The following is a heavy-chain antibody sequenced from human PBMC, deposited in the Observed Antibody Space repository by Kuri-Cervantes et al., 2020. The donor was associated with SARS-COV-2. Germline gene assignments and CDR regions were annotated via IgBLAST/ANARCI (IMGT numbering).Heavy chain of an antibody. D-gene: IGHD3-22*01. CDR3: ARGFYYDSSGPAGGVDYMDV. CDR1: GFTFSDYY. CDR2: ISSSGSTI. Sequence: GGSLRFSCAASGFTFSDYYMSWIRQAPGKGLEWVSYISSSGSTIYYADSVKGRFTISRDNAKNSLYLQMNSLRAEDTAVYYCARGFYYDSSGPAGGVDYMDVWGKGTTVTVSS. V-gene: IGHV3-11*04. J-gene: IGHJ6*03.